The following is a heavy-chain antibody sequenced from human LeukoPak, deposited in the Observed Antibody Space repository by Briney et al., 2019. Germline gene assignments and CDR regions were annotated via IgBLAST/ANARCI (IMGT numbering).Heavy chain of an antibody. CDR1: GYTFTCYY. CDR3: ARDNRHYGGNSWYYFDY. Sequence: ASVKVSCKASGYTFTCYYMHWVRQAPGQGLEWMGWINPNSGGTNYAQKFQGWVTMTRDTSISAAYMELSSLRSEDTAVYYCARDNRHYGGNSWYYFDYWGQGTLVTVSS. CDR2: INPNSGGT. J-gene: IGHJ4*02. V-gene: IGHV1-2*04. D-gene: IGHD4-23*01.